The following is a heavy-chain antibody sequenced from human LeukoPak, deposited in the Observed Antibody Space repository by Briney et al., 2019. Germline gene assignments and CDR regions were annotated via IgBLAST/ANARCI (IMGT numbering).Heavy chain of an antibody. J-gene: IGHJ6*02. CDR3: ARVERDCSGGSCYYYYYAMDV. D-gene: IGHD2-15*01. Sequence: GGSLRLSCAASGFTFSRHSMNCVRQAPGKGLEWVSSISSSSRYIYYADSVKGRFTISRDNAKNSLYLQMNSLRAEDTAVYYCARVERDCSGGSCYYYYYAMDVWGQGTTVTVSS. V-gene: IGHV3-21*01. CDR2: ISSSSRYI. CDR1: GFTFSRHS.